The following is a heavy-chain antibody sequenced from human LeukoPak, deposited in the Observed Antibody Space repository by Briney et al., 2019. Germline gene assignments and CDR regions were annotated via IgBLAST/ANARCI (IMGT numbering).Heavy chain of an antibody. Sequence: GGSLRLSCAASGFTFSGYAMNWVRQAPGKGLEWVSGISGSGGTTYYADSVKGRFTISRDNSKNTVDLQMNSLRAEDTAVYYCAKDLGDYGDYAYNYYYYYYGMDVWGQGTTVTVSS. V-gene: IGHV3-23*01. CDR2: ISGSGGTT. CDR3: AKDLGDYGDYAYNYYYYYYGMDV. CDR1: GFTFSGYA. J-gene: IGHJ6*02. D-gene: IGHD4-17*01.